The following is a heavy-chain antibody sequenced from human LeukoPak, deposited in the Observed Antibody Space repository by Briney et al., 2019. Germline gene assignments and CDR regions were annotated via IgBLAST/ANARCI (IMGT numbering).Heavy chain of an antibody. D-gene: IGHD3-16*02. V-gene: IGHV3-48*03. Sequence: GGSLRLSCAASGFTFSSYEMNWVRQAPGKGLEWVSYISSSSSTIYYADSVKGRFTISRDNAKNSLYLQMNSLRAEDTAVYYCARGYVWGSYRYIDWGQGTLVTVSS. J-gene: IGHJ4*02. CDR1: GFTFSSYE. CDR3: ARGYVWGSYRYID. CDR2: ISSSSSTI.